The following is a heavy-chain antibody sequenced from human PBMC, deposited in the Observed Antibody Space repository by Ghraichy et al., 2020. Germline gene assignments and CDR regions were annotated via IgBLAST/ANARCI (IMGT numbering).Heavy chain of an antibody. CDR3: ARAGLRYFDWLSEYNWFDP. Sequence: SETLSLTCTVSGGSISSSSYYWGWIRQPPGKGLEWIGSIYYSGSTYYNPSLKSRVTISVDTSKNQFSLKLSSVTAADTAVYYCARAGLRYFDWLSEYNWFDPWGQGTLVTVSS. CDR2: IYYSGST. J-gene: IGHJ5*02. D-gene: IGHD3-9*01. CDR1: GGSISSSSYY. V-gene: IGHV4-39*01.